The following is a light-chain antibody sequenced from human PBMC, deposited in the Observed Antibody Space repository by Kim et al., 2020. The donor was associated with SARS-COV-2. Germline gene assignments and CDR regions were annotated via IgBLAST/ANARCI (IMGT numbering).Light chain of an antibody. J-gene: IGKJ5*01. CDR2: GAS. Sequence: AASAGESATRSCGASRSVSSDLSWYQQNPGQRRSLLSYGASTSATGIPARFSGSASGTVFPLTISILQAEDFADYYCQQYKTLITFGQGTRLEIK. CDR3: QQYKTLIT. V-gene: IGKV3-15*01. CDR1: RSVSSD.